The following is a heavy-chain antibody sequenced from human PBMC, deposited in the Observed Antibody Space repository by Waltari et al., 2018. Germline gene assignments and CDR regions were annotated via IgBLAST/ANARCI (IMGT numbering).Heavy chain of an antibody. Sequence: QVQLVPTGAEVEKPGVSVEVPCKASGSTLSSYAISLVRQAPGQGLEWMGRIIPIFGTANYAQKFQGRVTITADKSTSTAYMELSSLRSEDTAVYYCARAVGNSANDYWGQGTLVTVSS. V-gene: IGHV1-69*08. D-gene: IGHD4-4*01. CDR2: IIPIFGTA. CDR1: GSTLSSYA. CDR3: ARAVGNSANDY. J-gene: IGHJ4*02.